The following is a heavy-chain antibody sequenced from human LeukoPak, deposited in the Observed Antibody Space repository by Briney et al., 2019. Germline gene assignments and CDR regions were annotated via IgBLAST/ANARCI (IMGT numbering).Heavy chain of an antibody. CDR3: ARATMVRGSTRGFDP. J-gene: IGHJ5*02. D-gene: IGHD3-10*01. Sequence: GRSLRLSCAASEFTVSSNYMSWVRQAPGKGLEWVSVIYSGGSTYYADSVKGRFTISRDNAKNSLYLQMNSLRAEDTAVYYCARATMVRGSTRGFDPWGQGTLVTVSS. CDR2: IYSGGST. V-gene: IGHV3-53*01. CDR1: EFTVSSNY.